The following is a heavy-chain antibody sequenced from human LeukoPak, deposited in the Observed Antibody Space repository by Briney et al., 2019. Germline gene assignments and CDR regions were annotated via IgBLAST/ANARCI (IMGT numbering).Heavy chain of an antibody. D-gene: IGHD3-10*01. V-gene: IGHV3-30*02. CDR3: AKDRFYYGSSTKGY. CDR1: GFTFSSYG. CDR2: IRYDGSNK. Sequence: GGFLRLSCAASGFTFSSYGMHWVRQAPGKGLEGVAFIRYDGSNKYYADSVKGRFTISRDNSKNTLYLQMNSLRAEDTAVYYCAKDRFYYGSSTKGYWGQGTLVTVSS. J-gene: IGHJ4*02.